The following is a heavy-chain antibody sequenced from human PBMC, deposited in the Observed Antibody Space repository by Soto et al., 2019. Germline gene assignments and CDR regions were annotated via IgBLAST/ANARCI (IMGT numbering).Heavy chain of an antibody. Sequence: LRLSCAAAGLTFSSYGMHWIRQATGKGLEWVAVIWYDGSNKYYADSVKGRFTISRDNSKNTLYLQMNSLRAEDTAVYYCARDIVVVPAATRKAYYYYYYYMDVWGKGTTVTVSS. V-gene: IGHV3-33*01. CDR2: IWYDGSNK. D-gene: IGHD2-2*01. CDR3: ARDIVVVPAATRKAYYYYYYYMDV. CDR1: GLTFSSYG. J-gene: IGHJ6*03.